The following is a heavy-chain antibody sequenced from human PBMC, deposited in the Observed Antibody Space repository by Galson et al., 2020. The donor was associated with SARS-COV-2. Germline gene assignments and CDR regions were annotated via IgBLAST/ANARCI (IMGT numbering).Heavy chain of an antibody. CDR1: GGSISSSSYY. D-gene: IGHD4-17*01. CDR3: ARPRGHDYGGNFDS. CDR2: IYSSGST. V-gene: IGHV4-39*01. Sequence: ETSETLSLTCPVPGGSISSSSYYWGWIRQPPGKVLEWIGSIYSSGSTYYNPSLNPSLKSRVTISVDRSKNQFYLKLSSVTAADTAVYYCARPRGHDYGGNFDSWSQGTLVTVSS. J-gene: IGHJ4*02.